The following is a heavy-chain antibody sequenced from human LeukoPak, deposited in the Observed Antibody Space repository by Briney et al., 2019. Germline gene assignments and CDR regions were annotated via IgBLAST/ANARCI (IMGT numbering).Heavy chain of an antibody. J-gene: IGHJ5*02. CDR2: ISGSGGST. V-gene: IGHV3-23*01. D-gene: IGHD6-25*01. Sequence: GGSLRLSCAASGFTFSSYAMSWVRQAPGKGLEWVSAISGSGGSTYYADSVKGRFTISRDNSKNTLYLQMNSLRVEDTAVYYCVRGSGREWFDAWGQGTLATVSS. CDR1: GFTFSSYA. CDR3: VRGSGREWFDA.